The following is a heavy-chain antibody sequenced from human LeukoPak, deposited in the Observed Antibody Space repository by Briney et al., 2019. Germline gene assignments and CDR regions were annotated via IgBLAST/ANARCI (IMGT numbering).Heavy chain of an antibody. CDR3: AGGYQSDTFDY. V-gene: IGHV3-53*01. CDR2: IYSGGST. Sequence: GGSLRLSCAASGFTVSSDYMSWVRQAPGKGLEWVSVIYSGGSTYYADSVKGRFTISRDNSKNTLYLQMNSLRAEDTAVYYCAGGYQSDTFDYWGQGTLVTVSS. J-gene: IGHJ4*02. D-gene: IGHD2-2*01. CDR1: GFTVSSDY.